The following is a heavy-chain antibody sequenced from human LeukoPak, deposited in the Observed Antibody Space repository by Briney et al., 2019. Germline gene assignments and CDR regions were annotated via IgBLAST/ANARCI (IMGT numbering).Heavy chain of an antibody. J-gene: IGHJ3*02. V-gene: IGHV4-4*02. CDR2: VYHDETT. Sequence: SETLSLTCAVSGVSISSGNWWNWVRQPPGKGLEWIGEVYHDETTNFNPSLKSRVTIAVDKSRNQFSLKLSDVTAADTTVYYCARAETTGSYSSDAFDIWGQGARVTVSS. CDR1: GVSISSGNW. CDR3: ARAETTGSYSSDAFDI. D-gene: IGHD3-10*01.